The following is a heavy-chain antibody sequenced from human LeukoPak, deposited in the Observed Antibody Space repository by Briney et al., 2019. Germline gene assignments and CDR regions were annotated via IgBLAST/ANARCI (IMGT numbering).Heavy chain of an antibody. D-gene: IGHD3-22*01. CDR2: INHSGST. V-gene: IGHV4-34*01. J-gene: IGHJ6*03. CDR3: ARRSGGWLLGYYMDV. Sequence: SETLSLTCAVYGGSFSGYYWSWIRQPPGKGLEWIGEINHSGSTNYNPSLKSRVTISVDTSKNQFSLKLSSVTAADTAVYYCARRSGGWLLGYYMDVWGKGTTVTISS. CDR1: GGSFSGYY.